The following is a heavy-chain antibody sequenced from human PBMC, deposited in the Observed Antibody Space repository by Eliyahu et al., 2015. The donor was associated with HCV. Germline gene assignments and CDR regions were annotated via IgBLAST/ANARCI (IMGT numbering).Heavy chain of an antibody. D-gene: IGHD6-19*01. CDR2: ISSSSNYI. CDR3: ASRIAVAAEERYYYYYGMDV. J-gene: IGHJ6*02. CDR1: GFXFSIYS. V-gene: IGHV3-21*01. Sequence: EVQLVESGGGLVKPGGSLRLSCAASGFXFSIYSMSWVRQTPGKGLDWVSSISSSSNYIYYADSVKGRFTVSRDNAKNSLYLQMNSLRAEDTAVYYCASRIAVAAEERYYYYYGMDVWGQGTTVTVSS.